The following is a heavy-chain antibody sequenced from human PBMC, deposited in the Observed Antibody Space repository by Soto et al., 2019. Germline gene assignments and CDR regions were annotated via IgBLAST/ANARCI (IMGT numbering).Heavy chain of an antibody. J-gene: IGHJ6*02. D-gene: IGHD3-9*01. V-gene: IGHV3-30-3*01. CDR3: AREAPYYDILTSPAREYYYYGMDV. Sequence: PGGSLRLSCAASGFTFSSYAMHWVRQAPGKGLEWAAVISYDGSNKYYADSVKGRFTISRDNSKNTLYLQMNSLRAEDTAVYYCAREAPYYDILTSPAREYYYYGMDVWGQGTTVTVSS. CDR2: ISYDGSNK. CDR1: GFTFSSYA.